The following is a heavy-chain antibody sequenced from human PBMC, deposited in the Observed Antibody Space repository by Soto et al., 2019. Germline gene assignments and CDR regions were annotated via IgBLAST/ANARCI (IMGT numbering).Heavy chain of an antibody. J-gene: IGHJ5*02. CDR3: ARVKNYGSGSYYKDAGWRPGRFAP. D-gene: IGHD3-10*01. V-gene: IGHV1-69*13. Sequence: SVKVSCKASGYTFTSYGISWVRQAPGQXLEWMGGIIPIFGTANYAQKFQGRVTITADESTSTAYMELSSLRSEDTAVYYCARVKNYGSGSYYKDAGWRPGRFAPGGQGTLVTAS. CDR1: GYTFTSYG. CDR2: IIPIFGTA.